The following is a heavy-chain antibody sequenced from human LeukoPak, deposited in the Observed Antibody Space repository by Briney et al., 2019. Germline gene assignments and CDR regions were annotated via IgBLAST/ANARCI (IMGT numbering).Heavy chain of an antibody. D-gene: IGHD2-21*02. J-gene: IGHJ4*02. CDR1: GFTFSSYF. Sequence: GGSLRLSCAASGFTFSSYFWMHWVRQAPGKGLEWVAVIWYDGTNKYYADSVKGRFTISRDNSKNTLYLQMNSLRAEDTAVYYCARIGGDRHPIEYWGQGTLVTVSS. V-gene: IGHV3-33*08. CDR3: ARIGGDRHPIEY. CDR2: IWYDGTNK.